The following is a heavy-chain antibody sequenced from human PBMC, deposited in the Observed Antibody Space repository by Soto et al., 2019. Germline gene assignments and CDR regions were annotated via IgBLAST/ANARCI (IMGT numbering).Heavy chain of an antibody. CDR2: INHSGST. V-gene: IGHV4-34*01. Sequence: SETLSLTCAVYGGSFSGYYWSWIRQPPGKGLEWIGEINHSGSTNYNPSLKSRVTISVDTSKNQFSLKLSSVTAADTAVYYCASSLGYCSSTSCYRYFDLWGRGTLVTVSS. CDR3: ASSLGYCSSTSCYRYFDL. CDR1: GGSFSGYY. D-gene: IGHD2-2*01. J-gene: IGHJ2*01.